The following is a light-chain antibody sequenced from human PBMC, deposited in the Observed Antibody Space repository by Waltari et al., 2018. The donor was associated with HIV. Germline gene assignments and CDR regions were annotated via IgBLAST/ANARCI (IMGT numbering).Light chain of an antibody. V-gene: IGKV1-12*01. J-gene: IGKJ1*01. CDR3: QQGNSFPRT. CDR1: QSIRSW. Sequence: DVQMTQSPSFVSASVGDRVIITCRASQSIRSWLAWYQQKPGKAPKLLIYAASTLQSGFPSRFSGSGSGTDFTLTISSLQPEDFATYYCQQGNSFPRTFGQGTKVEIK. CDR2: AAS.